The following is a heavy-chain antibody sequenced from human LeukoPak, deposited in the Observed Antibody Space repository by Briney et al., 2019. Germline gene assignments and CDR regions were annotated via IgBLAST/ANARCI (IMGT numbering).Heavy chain of an antibody. CDR1: GYTFTSYG. CDR2: ISAYNGNT. CDR3: AVTADVRGFDMDV. Sequence: ASVKVSCKASGYTFTSYGISWVRQAPGQGLEWMGWISAYNGNTNYAQKFQGRVTMTTDTFTSTAYMELRSLRSDDTAVYYCAVTADVRGFDMDVWGQGTTVTVSS. J-gene: IGHJ6*02. D-gene: IGHD3-10*02. V-gene: IGHV1-18*01.